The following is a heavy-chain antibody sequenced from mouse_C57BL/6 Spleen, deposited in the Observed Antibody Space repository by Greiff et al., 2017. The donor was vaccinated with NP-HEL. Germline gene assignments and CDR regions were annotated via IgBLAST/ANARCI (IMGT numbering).Heavy chain of an antibody. J-gene: IGHJ4*01. CDR2: IRNKANGYTT. CDR1: GFTFTDYY. V-gene: IGHV7-3*01. CDR3: ASSIYYDYDGAMDY. Sequence: EVQLVESGGGLVQPGGSLSLSCAASGFTFTDYYMSWVRQPPGKALEWLGFIRNKANGYTTEYSASVKGRFTISRDNSQCILYLQMNALRAEDSATYYCASSIYYDYDGAMDYWGQGTSVTVSS. D-gene: IGHD2-4*01.